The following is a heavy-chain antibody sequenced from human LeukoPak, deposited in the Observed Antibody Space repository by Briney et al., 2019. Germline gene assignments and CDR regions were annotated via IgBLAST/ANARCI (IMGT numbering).Heavy chain of an antibody. CDR3: AKVRGSRADVENDY. J-gene: IGHJ4*02. V-gene: IGHV3-48*03. D-gene: IGHD3-10*01. CDR2: ISSSGSTI. Sequence: GGSLRLSCAASGFTFSSYEMNWVRQAPGKGLEWVSYISSSGSTIYYADSVKGRFTISRDNAKNSLYLQMNSLRAEDTAVYYCAKVRGSRADVENDYWGQGTLVTVSS. CDR1: GFTFSSYE.